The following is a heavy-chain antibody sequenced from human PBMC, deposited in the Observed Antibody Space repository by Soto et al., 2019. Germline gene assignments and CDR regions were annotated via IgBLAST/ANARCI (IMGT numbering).Heavy chain of an antibody. CDR3: ARTTAVPNTLRSRYFFDD. CDR2: VYYSGTT. V-gene: IGHV4-61*01. J-gene: IGHJ4*02. D-gene: IGHD4-17*01. CDR1: GGSVSDKTYD. Sequence: SEXLALPCNVSGGSVSDKTYDWGWIRQPPGKRLEWIGYVYYSGTTNYNPSLKSRVTISVDLSKNRFSLRLSSVTTADTALYYCARTTAVPNTLRSRYFFDDWGQGTLVTFSS.